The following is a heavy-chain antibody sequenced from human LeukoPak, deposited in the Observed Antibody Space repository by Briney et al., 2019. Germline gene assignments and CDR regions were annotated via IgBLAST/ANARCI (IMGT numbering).Heavy chain of an antibody. CDR2: FDPEDGET. Sequence: ASVKVSCKVSGYTLTELSMHWVRQAPGKGLEWMGGFDPEDGETIYAQKFQGRVTMTEDTSTDTAYMELSSLRSEDTAVYYCATDPGHPRGNSYGFDYWGQGTLVTVSS. D-gene: IGHD5-18*01. J-gene: IGHJ4*02. CDR3: ATDPGHPRGNSYGFDY. V-gene: IGHV1-24*01. CDR1: GYTLTELS.